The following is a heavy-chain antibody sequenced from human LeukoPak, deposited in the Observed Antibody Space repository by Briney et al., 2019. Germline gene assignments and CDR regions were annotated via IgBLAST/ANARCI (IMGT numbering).Heavy chain of an antibody. CDR1: GGSISSYY. Sequence: SETLSLTCTVSGGSISSYYWSWIRQPPGKGLEWIGYIYYSGSTNYNPSLKSRVTISVDTSKNQFSLKLSSVTAEDTAVYYCARGGHSSSSWYYYYGMDVWGQGTTVTVSS. CDR2: IYYSGST. V-gene: IGHV4-59*01. J-gene: IGHJ6*02. D-gene: IGHD6-6*01. CDR3: ARGGHSSSSWYYYYGMDV.